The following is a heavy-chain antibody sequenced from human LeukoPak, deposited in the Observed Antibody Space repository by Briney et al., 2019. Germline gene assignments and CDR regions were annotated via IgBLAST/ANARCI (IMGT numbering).Heavy chain of an antibody. V-gene: IGHV4-38-2*02. Sequence: SETLSLTCTVSGYSISSGYYWGWIRQPPGKGLEWIGSIYHGGSTYYNPSLKSRVTISVDTSKNQFSLKLSSVTAADTAVYYCARDRANAFDIWGQGTMVTVSS. CDR2: IYHGGST. J-gene: IGHJ3*02. D-gene: IGHD3-10*01. CDR3: ARDRANAFDI. CDR1: GYSISSGYY.